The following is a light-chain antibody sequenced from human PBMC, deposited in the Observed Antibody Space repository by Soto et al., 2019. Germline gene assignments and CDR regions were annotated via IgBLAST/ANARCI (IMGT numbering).Light chain of an antibody. CDR2: GAS. V-gene: IGKV3-20*01. CDR1: QSVSSSY. Sequence: EIVLTQSPGTLSLSPGERATLSCRASQSVSSSYVAWYQQRPGQPPRLLISGASSRATGIPDRFSGSGSGTDFTITISRLEPEDFAVYHCQQYGGAPWTFGQGTKVEIK. CDR3: QQYGGAPWT. J-gene: IGKJ1*01.